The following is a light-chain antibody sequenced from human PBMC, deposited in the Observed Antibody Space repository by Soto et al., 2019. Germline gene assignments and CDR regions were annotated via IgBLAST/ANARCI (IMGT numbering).Light chain of an antibody. V-gene: IGKV1-39*01. CDR3: HQYGDSLWT. CDR1: QSISSY. J-gene: IGKJ1*01. CDR2: AAS. Sequence: DIQMTQSPSSLSASVGDRVTITCRASQSISSYLNWYQHKPGKAPKLLIYAASSLQTGVPSRFSGSGSGTDFTLTISRLEPEDFAVYYCHQYGDSLWTFGQGTKVDIK.